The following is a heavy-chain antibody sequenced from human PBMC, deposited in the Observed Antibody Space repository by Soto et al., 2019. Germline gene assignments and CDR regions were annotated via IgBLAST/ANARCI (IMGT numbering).Heavy chain of an antibody. CDR1: GYIFTSYG. J-gene: IGHJ4*02. Sequence: QVQLMQSGAEVKKPGASVKVSCKASGYIFTSYGITCVRQAPGQGLEWMGWVSAYNGNTQYAQKLQGRVTMSTDTSPSTAYMELRSLRSDGTAVYYWPRVGGNGSGSYDWGQGTRVTVSS. V-gene: IGHV1-18*01. CDR3: PRVGGNGSGSYD. D-gene: IGHD3-10*01. CDR2: VSAYNGNT.